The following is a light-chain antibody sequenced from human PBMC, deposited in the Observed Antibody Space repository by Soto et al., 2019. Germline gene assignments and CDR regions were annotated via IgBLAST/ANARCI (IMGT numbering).Light chain of an antibody. CDR3: QQYNKWPQT. V-gene: IGKV3-15*01. Sequence: EIVMTQSPATLSVSPGERASLSCRASQSVNRNLAWYQQKPGQAPRLLIFGPSTRATGVPGRFSGSGSGTEFTLTISSLQSEDFAVYYCQQYNKWPQTFGQGTKVEIK. CDR1: QSVNRN. CDR2: GPS. J-gene: IGKJ1*01.